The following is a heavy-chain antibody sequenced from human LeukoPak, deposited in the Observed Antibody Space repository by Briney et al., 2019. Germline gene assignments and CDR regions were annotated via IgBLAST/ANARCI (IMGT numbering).Heavy chain of an antibody. CDR3: ARGGGYCSSTSCYTGDYFDY. CDR2: IYHSGST. V-gene: IGHV4-30-2*01. D-gene: IGHD2-2*02. CDR1: GGSISSGGYS. Sequence: SQTLSLTCAVSGGSISSGGYSWSWIRQPPGKGLEWIGYIYHSGSTYYNPSLKSRVTISVDRSKNQFSLKLSSVTAADTAVYYCARGGGYCSSTSCYTGDYFDYWGQGTLVTVSS. J-gene: IGHJ4*02.